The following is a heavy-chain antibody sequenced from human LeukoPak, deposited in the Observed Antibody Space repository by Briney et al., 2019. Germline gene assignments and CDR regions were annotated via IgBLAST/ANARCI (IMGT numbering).Heavy chain of an antibody. CDR2: ISWNSGTI. D-gene: IGHD6-19*01. J-gene: IGHJ4*02. CDR3: AKDLIAGYSSGWYPFFDY. V-gene: IGHV3-9*01. Sequence: GGSLRLSCAASVFTFDDYAMHWVRQAPGKGLEWVSVISWNSGTIGYADSVKGRFTMSRANAKNSLCLQMNSLRAEDTAVYYCAKDLIAGYSSGWYPFFDYWGQGTLVTVSS. CDR1: VFTFDDYA.